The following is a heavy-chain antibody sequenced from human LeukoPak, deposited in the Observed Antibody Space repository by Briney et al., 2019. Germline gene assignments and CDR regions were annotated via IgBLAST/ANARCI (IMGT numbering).Heavy chain of an antibody. CDR3: ARDQYAGNWFDP. V-gene: IGHV4-61*02. J-gene: IGHJ5*02. Sequence: SETLSLTCTVSGGSISSGSYYWSWIRQPAGKGLEWIGRIYTSGSTNYNPSLKSRVTISVDTSKNQFSLKLSSVTAADTAVYYCARDQYAGNWFDPWGQGTLVTVSS. CDR2: IYTSGST. CDR1: GGSISSGSYY. D-gene: IGHD3-10*01.